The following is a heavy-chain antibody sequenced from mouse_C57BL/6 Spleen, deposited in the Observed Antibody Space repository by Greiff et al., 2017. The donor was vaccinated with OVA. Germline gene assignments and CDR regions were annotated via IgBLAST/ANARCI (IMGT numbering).Heavy chain of an antibody. CDR2: INPGSGGT. CDR3: ARSWIYDGYSGYFDY. D-gene: IGHD2-3*01. Sequence: VQLQESGAELVRPGTSVKVSCKASGYAFTNYLIEWVKQRPGQGLEWIGVINPGSGGTNYNEKFKGKATLTADKSSSTAYMQLSSLTSEDSAVYFCARSWIYDGYSGYFDYWGQGTTLTVSS. V-gene: IGHV1-54*01. CDR1: GYAFTNYL. J-gene: IGHJ2*01.